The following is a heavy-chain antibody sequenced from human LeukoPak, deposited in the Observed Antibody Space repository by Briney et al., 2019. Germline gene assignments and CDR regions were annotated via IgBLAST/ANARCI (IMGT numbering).Heavy chain of an antibody. Sequence: SETLSLTCAVFGYSISSGYSWGWIRRPPGKGLEWIGSIYHSGSTYYNPSLKSRVTLSVDTSKNQFSLKLSSVTAADTAVYYCARHGPESSSWPNWFDPWGQGTLVTVSS. CDR3: ARHGPESSSWPNWFDP. D-gene: IGHD6-13*01. V-gene: IGHV4-38-2*01. CDR1: GYSISSGYS. J-gene: IGHJ5*02. CDR2: IYHSGST.